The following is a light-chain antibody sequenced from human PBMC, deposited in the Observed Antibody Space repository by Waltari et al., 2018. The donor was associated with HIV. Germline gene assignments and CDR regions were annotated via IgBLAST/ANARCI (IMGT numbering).Light chain of an antibody. V-gene: IGKV3-15*01. CDR3: QQYNNWRRT. CDR1: QSVSTN. CDR2: GAS. Sequence: EIVMTQSPATLSVSPGGRATLSCKASQSVSTNLAWYQQIPGQAPRPLIYGASTRASGIPVRFSGSGSGTEFTLTISSLQSEDFAVYYCQQYNNWRRTFGGGTKVEIK. J-gene: IGKJ4*01.